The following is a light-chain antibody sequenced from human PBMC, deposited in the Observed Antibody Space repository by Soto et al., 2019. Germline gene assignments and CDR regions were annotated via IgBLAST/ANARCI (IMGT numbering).Light chain of an antibody. Sequence: EIVLTQSPITLSLSPGERATLSCRASRSVSSSLAWYQQKPGQAPRLLIYDASNRATGIPARFSGSGSETDFNLTVSSLEPEDFAVYYCQQRSNWPLSFGGGTKVEIK. CDR1: RSVSSS. CDR3: QQRSNWPLS. V-gene: IGKV3-11*01. J-gene: IGKJ4*01. CDR2: DAS.